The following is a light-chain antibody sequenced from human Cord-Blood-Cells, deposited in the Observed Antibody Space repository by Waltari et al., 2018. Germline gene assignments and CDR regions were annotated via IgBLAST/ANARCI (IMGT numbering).Light chain of an antibody. CDR1: QSISSY. Sequence: DIQLTQSPSSLSASVGDRVTITCRASQSISSYLNWYQPKPGKAPKLLIYAASSLQSGVPSRFSGSGSGTDFTLTISSLQPEDFATYYCQQSYSTLFTFGPGTKVDIK. CDR3: QQSYSTLFT. CDR2: AAS. J-gene: IGKJ3*01. V-gene: IGKV1-39*01.